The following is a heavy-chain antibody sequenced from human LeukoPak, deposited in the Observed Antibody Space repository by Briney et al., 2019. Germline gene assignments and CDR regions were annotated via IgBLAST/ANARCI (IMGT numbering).Heavy chain of an antibody. CDR3: ARDYDSSGYYYLYYFDY. Sequence: GASVKVSCKASGGTFSSYAMSWVRQAPGQGLEWMGRIIPIFGTANYAQKFQGRVTITTDESTSTAYMELSSLRSEDTAVYYCARDYDSSGYYYLYYFDYWGQGTLVTVSS. J-gene: IGHJ4*02. CDR1: GGTFSSYA. CDR2: IIPIFGTA. V-gene: IGHV1-69*05. D-gene: IGHD3-22*01.